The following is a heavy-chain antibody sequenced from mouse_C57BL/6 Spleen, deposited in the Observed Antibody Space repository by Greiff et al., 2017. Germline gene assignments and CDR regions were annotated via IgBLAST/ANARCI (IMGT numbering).Heavy chain of an antibody. D-gene: IGHD2-1*01. CDR3: TMGNYVRYFDY. V-gene: IGHV14-1*01. J-gene: IGHJ2*01. CDR1: GFNIKDYY. CDR2: IDPEDGDT. Sequence: EVQLQQSGAELVRPGASVKLSCTASGFNIKDYYMHWVKQRPEQGLEWIGRIDPEDGDTEYAPKFQGKATMTEDTSSNTAYLQLSSLTSEDTAVYYCTMGNYVRYFDYWGQGTTLTVSS.